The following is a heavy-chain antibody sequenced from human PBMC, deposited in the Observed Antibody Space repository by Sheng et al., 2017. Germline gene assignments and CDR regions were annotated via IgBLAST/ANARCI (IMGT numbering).Heavy chain of an antibody. CDR1: GYSISSGYY. Sequence: QVQLQESGPGLVKPSETLSLTCTVSGYSISSGYYWGWIRQPPGKGLEWIGSIYHSGSTYYNPSLKSRVTISVDTSKNQFSLKLSSVTAADTAVYYCARENMVRGVIPYYYYGMDVWGQGTTVTVSS. J-gene: IGHJ6*02. D-gene: IGHD3-10*01. V-gene: IGHV4-38-2*02. CDR3: ARENMVRGVIPYYYYGMDV. CDR2: IYHSGST.